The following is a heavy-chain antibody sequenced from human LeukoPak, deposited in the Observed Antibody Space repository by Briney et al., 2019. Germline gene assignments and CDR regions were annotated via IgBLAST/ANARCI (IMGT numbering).Heavy chain of an antibody. V-gene: IGHV1-2*02. J-gene: IGHJ4*02. Sequence: GASVKVSCKASGYTFTSYGFSWVRQAPGQGLEWVGLINPNSGGTNNAQKFHGRVTMTRDTSISTAYMELSRLRSDDTAVYYCARDDGSYYDTLDYWGQGTLVTVSS. CDR2: INPNSGGT. CDR3: ARDDGSYYDTLDY. CDR1: GYTFTSYG. D-gene: IGHD1-26*01.